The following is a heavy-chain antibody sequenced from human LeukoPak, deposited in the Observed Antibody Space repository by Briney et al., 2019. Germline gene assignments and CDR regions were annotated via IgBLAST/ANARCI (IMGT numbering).Heavy chain of an antibody. CDR1: GGSISSGGYY. V-gene: IGHV4-31*03. D-gene: IGHD5-24*01. CDR3: ARGEDGYKMEYYFDY. CDR2: IYYSGST. Sequence: SETLSLTCTVSGGSISSGGYYWSWIRQHPGKGLEWIGYIYYSGSTYYNPSLKSRVTISVDTSKNQFSLKLSSVTAADTAVYYCARGEDGYKMEYYFDYWGQGTLVTVSS. J-gene: IGHJ4*02.